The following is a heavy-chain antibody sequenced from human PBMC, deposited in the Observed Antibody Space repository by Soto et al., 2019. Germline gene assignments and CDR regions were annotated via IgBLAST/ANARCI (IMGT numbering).Heavy chain of an antibody. D-gene: IGHD3-10*01. J-gene: IGHJ6*02. CDR2: INSSGGNT. Sequence: WASVKVSCKASGYTFTSYYMHWVRQAPGQGLEWMGVINSSGGNTTYAQKFQGRVTMTRDTATSTVYMELSSLRSEDTAVYYCARTLCGFGESLGFYGMDVWGQGTTVTVAS. CDR1: GYTFTSYY. V-gene: IGHV1-46*01. CDR3: ARTLCGFGESLGFYGMDV.